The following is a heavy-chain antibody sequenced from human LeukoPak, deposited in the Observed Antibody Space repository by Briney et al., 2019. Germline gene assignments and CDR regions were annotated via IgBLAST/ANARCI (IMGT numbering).Heavy chain of an antibody. V-gene: IGHV4-38-2*02. CDR2: IYHSGGTT. D-gene: IGHD3-22*01. J-gene: IGHJ4*02. CDR3: ARGPPNGHDDSSGYYVPACFEN. CDR1: GYSSSSGYY. Sequence: PSETLSLTCTVPGYSSSSGYYWGWIRPSPGKGLEWIGSIYHSGGTTYYNPSLKSRVTISLDTSKNQFSLKLSSLTAADTAVYYCARGPPNGHDDSSGYYVPACFENWGQGTLVTVSS.